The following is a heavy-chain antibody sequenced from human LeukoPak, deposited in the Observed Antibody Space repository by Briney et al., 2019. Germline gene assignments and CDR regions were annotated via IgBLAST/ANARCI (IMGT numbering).Heavy chain of an antibody. Sequence: GASVKVSCKASGGTFSSYAISWVRQAPGQGLEWMGGIIPIFGTANYAQKFQGRVTITADESTSTAYMELSSLRSEDTAVYYCAREGYCSSTSCFQDWFDPWGQGTLVTVSS. CDR2: IIPIFGTA. CDR3: AREGYCSSTSCFQDWFDP. J-gene: IGHJ5*02. CDR1: GGTFSSYA. D-gene: IGHD2-2*01. V-gene: IGHV1-69*01.